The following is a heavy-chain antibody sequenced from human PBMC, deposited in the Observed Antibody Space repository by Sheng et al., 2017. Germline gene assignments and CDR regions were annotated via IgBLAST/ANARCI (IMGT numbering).Heavy chain of an antibody. J-gene: IGHJ4*02. CDR2: IFHIGST. CDR3: ARVSDSGTYLGY. CDR1: GDSIINNNW. V-gene: IGHV4-4*02. D-gene: IGHD3-10*01. Sequence: QVQLQESGPGLVKPSGTLSLTCAVSGDSIINNNWWSWVHQSPGEGLEWIGEIFHIGSTNYNPSLKSRVTISVDKSKNHFSLRMTSVTAADTAVYYCARVSDSGTYLGYWGRGNAGHRLL.